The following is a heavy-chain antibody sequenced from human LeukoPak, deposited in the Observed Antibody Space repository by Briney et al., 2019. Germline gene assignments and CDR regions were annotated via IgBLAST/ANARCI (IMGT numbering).Heavy chain of an antibody. Sequence: GGSLRLSYAASGFTFSSYAMSWVRQAPGKGLEWVSAVSGSDGSTYYADSVKGRFTMSRDNSKNMLYLQMNSLRAEDTAVYYCAKQSSTAYFEYWGQGTLVTVSS. J-gene: IGHJ4*02. D-gene: IGHD2-21*01. CDR1: GFTFSSYA. CDR3: AKQSSTAYFEY. CDR2: VSGSDGST. V-gene: IGHV3-23*01.